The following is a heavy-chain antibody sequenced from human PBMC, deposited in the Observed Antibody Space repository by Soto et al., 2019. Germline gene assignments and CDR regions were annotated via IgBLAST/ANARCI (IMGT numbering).Heavy chain of an antibody. CDR2: IIPIFGTA. CDR3: ARAVQYSGSYSPLWYFDL. J-gene: IGHJ2*01. Sequence: SVKVSCKASGGTFSSYAISWVRQAPGQGLEWMGGIIPIFGTANYAQKFQGRVTITADESTSTAYMELSSLRSEDTAVYYCARAVQYSGSYSPLWYFDLWGRGTLVTVSS. D-gene: IGHD1-26*01. V-gene: IGHV1-69*13. CDR1: GGTFSSYA.